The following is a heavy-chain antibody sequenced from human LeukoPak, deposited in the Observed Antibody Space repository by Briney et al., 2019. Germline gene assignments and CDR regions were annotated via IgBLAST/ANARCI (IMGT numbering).Heavy chain of an antibody. D-gene: IGHD3-22*01. J-gene: IGHJ4*02. CDR2: INRNSGGT. CDR3: ARLLTRYYDSSGYLIDY. V-gene: IGHV1-2*02. CDR1: GYTFTGFY. Sequence: GASVEVSCKASGYTFTGFYMHWVRQAPGQGIEWMGWINRNSGGTNYAQKFQGRVTMTRDTSISTAYMELSRLRSDDTAVYYCARLLTRYYDSSGYLIDYWGQGTLVTVSS.